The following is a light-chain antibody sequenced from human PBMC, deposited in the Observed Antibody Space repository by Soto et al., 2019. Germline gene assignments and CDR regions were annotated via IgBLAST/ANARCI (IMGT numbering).Light chain of an antibody. CDR3: QQCRDVPLT. J-gene: IGKJ4*01. Sequence: DIQMTQSPSSLSASVGDRVTITCQASQDVGNCLNWYQQTEGRAPKFLMQDASNLETGVPSRFSGSGSGKYFSFTITRLQPEDVETYYCQQCRDVPLTFGGGTKVDIK. V-gene: IGKV1-33*01. CDR2: DAS. CDR1: QDVGNC.